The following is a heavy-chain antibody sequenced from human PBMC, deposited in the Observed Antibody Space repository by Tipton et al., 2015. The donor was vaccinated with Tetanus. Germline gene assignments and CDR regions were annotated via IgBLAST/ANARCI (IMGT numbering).Heavy chain of an antibody. Sequence: SLRLSCAASGFTFSSFWMTWVRQAPGKGLEWVATIRQDGSDKYYVDSVKGRFTISRDNTKNSLYLQMNSLRAEDTALYHCARGLHLWHDYWGQGTLVTVSS. CDR3: ARGLHLWHDY. CDR2: IRQDGSDK. D-gene: IGHD5-18*01. J-gene: IGHJ4*02. CDR1: GFTFSSFW. V-gene: IGHV3-7*03.